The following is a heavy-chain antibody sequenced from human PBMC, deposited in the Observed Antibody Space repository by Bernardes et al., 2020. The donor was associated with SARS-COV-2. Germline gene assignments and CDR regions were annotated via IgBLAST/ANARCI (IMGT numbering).Heavy chain of an antibody. D-gene: IGHD3-10*01. CDR3: ARDKAMVRRVTVYYYYGMDV. CDR1: GYTFTSYG. V-gene: IGHV1-18*01. Sequence: ASVKVSCKASGYTFTSYGISWVRQAPGQGLEWMGWISAYNGNTNYAQKLQGRVTMTTDTSTSTAYMELRSLRSDDTAVYYCARDKAMVRRVTVYYYYGMDVWGQGTTVTVSS. J-gene: IGHJ6*02. CDR2: ISAYNGNT.